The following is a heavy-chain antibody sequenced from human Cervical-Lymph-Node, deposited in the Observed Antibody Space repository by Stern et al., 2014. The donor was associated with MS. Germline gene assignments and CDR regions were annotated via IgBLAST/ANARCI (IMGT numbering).Heavy chain of an antibody. Sequence: EVQLVESGGGLVQPGRSLRLSCAASGFTFRDYGMHWVRQAPGKGLEGVAGISWSSGSIHYADSVQGRFTISRDNAKNTLYLQMSNLRPEDTAIYYCAKQILRYFDPKYYFDYWGQGTLVTVSS. V-gene: IGHV3-9*01. D-gene: IGHD3-9*01. J-gene: IGHJ4*02. CDR3: AKQILRYFDPKYYFDY. CDR1: GFTFRDYG. CDR2: ISWSSGSI.